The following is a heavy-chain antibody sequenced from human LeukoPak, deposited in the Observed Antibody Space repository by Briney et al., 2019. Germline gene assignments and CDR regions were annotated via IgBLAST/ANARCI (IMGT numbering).Heavy chain of an antibody. V-gene: IGHV4-39*07. CDR2: FLYSGTT. CDR3: ARVAKHFRGGLSFYYMDV. CDR1: GGSISSSSYY. Sequence: SSETLSLTCTVSGGSISGGSISSSSYYWGWIRQSPGKGLEWIGSFLYSGTTYYNPSLMSRVTISVDTSKNQLSLKLISVTAADTAVYYCARVAKHFRGGLSFYYMDVWGKGTTVTISS. J-gene: IGHJ6*03. D-gene: IGHD3-10*01.